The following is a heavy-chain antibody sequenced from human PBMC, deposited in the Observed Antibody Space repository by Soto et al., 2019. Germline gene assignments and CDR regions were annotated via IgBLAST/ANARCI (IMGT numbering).Heavy chain of an antibody. CDR3: ARVLELITTIIAIDY. CDR2: ISAYNGNT. D-gene: IGHD3-22*01. J-gene: IGHJ4*02. V-gene: IGHV1-18*04. CDR1: GYSFTSYG. Sequence: ASVKVCCKASGYSFTSYGLSWVRQAPGQGLEWMGWISAYNGNTNYAQKLQGRVTMTTDTSTSTASMELRSLRSDDTAVYYCARVLELITTIIAIDYWGQGTLVTVSS.